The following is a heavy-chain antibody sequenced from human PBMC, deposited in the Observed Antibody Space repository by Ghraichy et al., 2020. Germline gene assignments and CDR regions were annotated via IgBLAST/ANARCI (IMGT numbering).Heavy chain of an antibody. CDR3: AKGGYGGYNALFDS. CDR1: GFTLSTYTYA. V-gene: IGHV3-23*01. J-gene: IGHJ4*02. Sequence: GSLRLSCAASGFTLSTYTYAMNWVRQAPGKGLEWVSGITSSGTYYADSVRGRFTISRDNSKNTLYLQMDSLSAEDTAIYHCAKGGYGGYNALFDSWGQGTLVTVSS. D-gene: IGHD5-24*01. CDR2: ITSSGT.